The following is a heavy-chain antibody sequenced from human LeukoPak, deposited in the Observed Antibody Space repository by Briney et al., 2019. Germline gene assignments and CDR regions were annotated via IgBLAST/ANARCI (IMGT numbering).Heavy chain of an antibody. Sequence: PSETLSLTCTVSGASFTSISYYWTWIRQSPSKGLEWIGHIYQDGSTNYFPSLDSRVSISLDTSKNLFSLKLTSVTAGDTAVYSCAKVTIGWPYFFEDWGQGIQVTVSS. J-gene: IGHJ4*02. CDR2: IYQDGST. D-gene: IGHD6-19*01. CDR3: AKVTIGWPYFFED. CDR1: GASFTSISYY. V-gene: IGHV4-61*01.